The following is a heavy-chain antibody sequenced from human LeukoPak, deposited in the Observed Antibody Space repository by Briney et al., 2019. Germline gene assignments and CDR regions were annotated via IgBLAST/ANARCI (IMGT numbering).Heavy chain of an antibody. CDR3: ARAAAAFPRQAVWGSYRYPDY. V-gene: IGHV1-69*05. D-gene: IGHD3-16*02. CDR1: GGTFSSYA. J-gene: IGHJ4*02. CDR2: IIPIFGTA. Sequence: SVKVSCKASGGTFSSYAISWVRQAPGQGLEWMGGIIPIFGTANYAQKFQGRVTITTDESTSTAYMELSSLRSDDTAVYYCARAAAAFPRQAVWGSYRYPDYWGQGTLVTVSS.